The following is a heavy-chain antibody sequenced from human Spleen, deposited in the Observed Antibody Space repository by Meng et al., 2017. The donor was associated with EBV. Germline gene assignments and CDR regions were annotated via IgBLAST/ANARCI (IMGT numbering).Heavy chain of an antibody. J-gene: IGHJ4*02. CDR2: SDHTGGT. CDR3: ARGCSSTNCNSDFDY. CDR1: GESFSDNY. D-gene: IGHD2-2*01. Sequence: HKWGAVLLRPSETLSLTGAVYGESFSDNYWSWIRQSPGKGLEWIGESDHTGGTNYNPSLMSRVTISVDTSKNQFSLNLNSVTAADTAVYYCARGCSSTNCNSDFDYWGQGTLVTVSS. V-gene: IGHV4-34*01.